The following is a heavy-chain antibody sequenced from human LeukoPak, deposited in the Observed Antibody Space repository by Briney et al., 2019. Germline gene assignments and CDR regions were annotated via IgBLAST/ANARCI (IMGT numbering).Heavy chain of an antibody. V-gene: IGHV3-33*06. D-gene: IGHD3-22*01. CDR1: GFTFSSYG. CDR3: AKDSRDSSGYPGRDY. CDR2: IWYDGSNK. J-gene: IGHJ4*02. Sequence: GRSLRLSCAASGFTFSSYGMHWVRQAPGKGLEWVAVIWYDGSNKYYADSVKGRFTISRDNSKNTLYLQMNSLRAEDTAVYYCAKDSRDSSGYPGRDYWGQGTLVTVSS.